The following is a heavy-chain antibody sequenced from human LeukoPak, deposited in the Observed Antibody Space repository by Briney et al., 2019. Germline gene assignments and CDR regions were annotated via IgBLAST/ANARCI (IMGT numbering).Heavy chain of an antibody. CDR3: ARRDSSGYYFDY. D-gene: IGHD3-22*01. CDR2: IYHSGST. V-gene: IGHV4-38-2*01. Sequence: SETLSLTCAVSGYSISSGYYWGWIRQPPGRGLEWIGSIYHSGSTYYNPSLKSRVTISVDTSKNQFSLKLSSVTAADTAVYYCARRDSSGYYFDYWGQGTLVTVSS. CDR1: GYSISSGYY. J-gene: IGHJ4*02.